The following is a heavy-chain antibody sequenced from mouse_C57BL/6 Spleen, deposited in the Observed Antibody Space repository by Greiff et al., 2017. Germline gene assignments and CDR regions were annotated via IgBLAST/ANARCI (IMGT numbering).Heavy chain of an antibody. CDR1: GYAFTNYL. J-gene: IGHJ3*01. D-gene: IGHD2-4*01. CDR3: ARPVYYDYDGGFAY. CDR2: INPGSGGT. V-gene: IGHV1-54*01. Sequence: QVQLKQSGAELVRPGTSVKVSCKASGYAFTNYLIEWVKQRPGQGLERIGVINPGSGGTNYNEKFKGKATLTADKSSSTAYMQLSSLTSEDSAVYFCARPVYYDYDGGFAYWGQGTLVTVSA.